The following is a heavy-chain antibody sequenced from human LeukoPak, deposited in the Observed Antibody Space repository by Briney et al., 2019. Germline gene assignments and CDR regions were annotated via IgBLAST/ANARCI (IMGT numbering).Heavy chain of an antibody. CDR1: GFTFSSYS. J-gene: IGHJ4*02. D-gene: IGHD6-19*01. V-gene: IGHV3-21*04. CDR2: ISSSSSYI. Sequence: GSLRLSCAGSGFTFSSYSMNWVRQAPGKGLEWVSSISSSSSYIYYADSVKGRFTISRDNAKNSLYLQMNSLRAEDTALYYCAKATSAVAGLYFDYWGQGTLVTVSS. CDR3: AKATSAVAGLYFDY.